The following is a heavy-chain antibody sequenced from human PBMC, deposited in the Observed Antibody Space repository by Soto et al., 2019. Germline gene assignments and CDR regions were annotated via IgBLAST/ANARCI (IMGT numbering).Heavy chain of an antibody. J-gene: IGHJ4*02. D-gene: IGHD3-10*01. CDR2: INHSGST. CDR1: GGSFSGYY. CDR3: AREGLWFGEYLDY. Sequence: EQVQQWGAGLLKPSETLSLTCAVYGGSFSGYYWSWIRQPPGKGLEWIGEINHSGSTNYNPSLKSRVTISVDTSKNQFSLKLSSVTAADTAVYYCAREGLWFGEYLDYWGQGTLVTVSS. V-gene: IGHV4-34*01.